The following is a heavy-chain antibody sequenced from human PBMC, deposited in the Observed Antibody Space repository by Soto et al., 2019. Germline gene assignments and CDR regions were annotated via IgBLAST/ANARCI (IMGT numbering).Heavy chain of an antibody. CDR2: ILPFFGTA. CDR1: GGSFRRES. V-gene: IGHV1-69*15. J-gene: IGHJ3*01. Sequence: QVQLVQSGAEVKKPGSSVKVSCQASGGSFRRESINWVRQAPGQGPEWMGNILPFFGTADYAQKFQGRVTLTADVSTTTVYMELSSLRFEDTAVYYCARGHEFGGNSDAFEVWGQGTMVIVSS. D-gene: IGHD2-15*01. CDR3: ARGHEFGGNSDAFEV.